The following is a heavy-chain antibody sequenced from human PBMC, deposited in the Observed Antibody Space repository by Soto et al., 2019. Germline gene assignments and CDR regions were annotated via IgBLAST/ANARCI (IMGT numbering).Heavy chain of an antibody. CDR2: IIPIFGTA. CDR3: ARDLYYYDSSGSD. D-gene: IGHD3-22*01. J-gene: IGHJ4*02. Sequence: SVKVSCKASGGTFSSYAISWVRQAPGQGLEWMGGIIPIFGTANYAQKFQGRVTITADESTSTAYMELSSLRSEDTAVYYCARDLYYYDSSGSDWGQGTLVTVSS. CDR1: GGTFSSYA. V-gene: IGHV1-69*13.